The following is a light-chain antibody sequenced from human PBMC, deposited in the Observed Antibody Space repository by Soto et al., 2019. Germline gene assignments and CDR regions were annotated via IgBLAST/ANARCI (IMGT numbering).Light chain of an antibody. V-gene: IGLV2-23*02. CDR1: SSDIGSYDL. Sequence: QSALTQPASVSGSPGQSITISCTGTSSDIGSYDLVSWYQQHPGTAPKLIIYEVTKRPSGVSTRFSGSKSGNTASLTISGIQAVDEDDYYCCSFADFTYVFGTGTKLTVL. CDR2: EVT. CDR3: CSFADFTYV. J-gene: IGLJ1*01.